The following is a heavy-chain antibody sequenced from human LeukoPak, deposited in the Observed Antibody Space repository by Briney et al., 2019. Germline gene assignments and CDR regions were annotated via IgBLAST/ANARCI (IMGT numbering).Heavy chain of an antibody. V-gene: IGHV3-74*01. CDR1: GFTFSSYW. Sequence: GGSLRLSCAASGFTFSSYWMHWVRHAPGKGLVWVSRINSDGSSTSYADSVKGRFTISRDNAKNTVYLQMNSLRAEGTAVYYCAKAVAGTFGYWGQGTLVTVSS. J-gene: IGHJ4*02. D-gene: IGHD6-19*01. CDR3: AKAVAGTFGY. CDR2: INSDGSST.